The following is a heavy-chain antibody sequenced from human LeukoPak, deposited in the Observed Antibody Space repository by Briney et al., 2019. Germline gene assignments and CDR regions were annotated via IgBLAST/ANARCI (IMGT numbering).Heavy chain of an antibody. CDR1: GGSISSGGYY. Sequence: PSETLSLTCTVSGGSISSGGYYWNWIRQHPGKGLEWIGYIYYSGSTYYNPSLKSRVTISVDTSKNQFSLKLSSVTAADTAVYYCARGFDDSSGYYSWGQGTLVTVSS. CDR2: IYYSGST. J-gene: IGHJ4*02. V-gene: IGHV4-31*03. CDR3: ARGFDDSSGYYS. D-gene: IGHD3-22*01.